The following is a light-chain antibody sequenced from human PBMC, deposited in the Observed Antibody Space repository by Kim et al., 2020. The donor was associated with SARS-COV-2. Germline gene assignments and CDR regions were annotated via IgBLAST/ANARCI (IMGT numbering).Light chain of an antibody. CDR1: HIGSKT. J-gene: IGLJ2*01. CDR2: HDY. CDR3: QVWDSSNDHPV. V-gene: IGLV3-21*04. Sequence: APGRAATISCGGNHIGSKTVRWYQQRPGQAPILVIYHDYDRPSGIPERFSGSNSGNTATLTISRVEAGDEADYYCQVWDSSNDHPVFGGGTQLTVL.